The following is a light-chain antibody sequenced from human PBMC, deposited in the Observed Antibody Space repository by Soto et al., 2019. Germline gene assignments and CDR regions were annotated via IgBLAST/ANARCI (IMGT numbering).Light chain of an antibody. CDR2: DVS. CDR1: QSISASY. CDR3: QQYGNSGVT. J-gene: IGKJ3*01. Sequence: EIVLTQSPGTLSLSPGERATLSCRASQSISASYLAWYQQKPGRAPRLLIHDVSKRATGTPDRFSGSGSGTDFTLTISRLEPEDFAVYYCQQYGNSGVTFGPGTKVDIK. V-gene: IGKV3-20*01.